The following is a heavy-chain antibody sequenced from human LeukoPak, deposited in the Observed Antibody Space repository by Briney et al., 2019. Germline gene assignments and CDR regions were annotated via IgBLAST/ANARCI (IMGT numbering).Heavy chain of an antibody. CDR1: GFTFSSYW. CDR3: AKDRAGNSWNFDY. J-gene: IGHJ4*02. CDR2: INDDGSDT. D-gene: IGHD6-13*01. Sequence: GGSLRLSCAASGFTFSSYWMHWVRQVPGKGLVWVSRINDDGSDTSYADSVKGRFTISRDTSNKMVYLQMNSLRTEDTAVYYCAKDRAGNSWNFDYWGQGILVAVSS. V-gene: IGHV3-74*01.